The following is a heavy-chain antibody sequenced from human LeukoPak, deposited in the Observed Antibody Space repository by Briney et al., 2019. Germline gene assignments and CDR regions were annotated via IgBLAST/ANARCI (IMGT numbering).Heavy chain of an antibody. V-gene: IGHV3-33*06. Sequence: GGSLRLSCAASGFTFSSYGMHWVRQAPGKGLEWVAVIWYDGSNKYYADSVKGRFNISRDNSKNTLYLQMNSLRAEDTAVYYCAKGGIVEPYWGQGTLVTVSS. CDR2: IWYDGSNK. CDR1: GFTFSSYG. D-gene: IGHD1-26*01. CDR3: AKGGIVEPY. J-gene: IGHJ4*02.